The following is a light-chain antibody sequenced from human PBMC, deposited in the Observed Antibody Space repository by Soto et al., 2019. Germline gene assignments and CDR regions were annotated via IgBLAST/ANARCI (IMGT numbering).Light chain of an antibody. Sequence: EIVLTQSPGTLSLSPGERATLSCRASQSVSSSYLAWYQQKPGQAPRLLIYGASSRATGIPDRFSGSGSGTEFTLTISSLQPDDFATYYCQQYNTYSTFCQGRRLEI. CDR2: GAS. J-gene: IGKJ5*01. V-gene: IGKV3-20*01. CDR1: QSVSSSY. CDR3: QQYNTYST.